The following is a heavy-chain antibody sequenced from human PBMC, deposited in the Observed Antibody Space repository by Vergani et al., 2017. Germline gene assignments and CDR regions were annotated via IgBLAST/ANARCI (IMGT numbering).Heavy chain of an antibody. V-gene: IGHV3-30-3*01. J-gene: IGHJ6*03. CDR1: GFTFSSYA. CDR2: ISSDGSNK. CDR3: ARDGSGSTRDDYDYYYMDV. D-gene: IGHD1-26*01. Sequence: QVQLVESGGGVVQPGRSLRLSCAASGFTFSSYAMHWVRQAPGKGLEWVAVISSDGSNKYYADSVKGRFTISRDNSKNTLYLQMNSLRAEDTAVYYCARDGSGSTRDDYDYYYMDVWGKGTTVTVSS.